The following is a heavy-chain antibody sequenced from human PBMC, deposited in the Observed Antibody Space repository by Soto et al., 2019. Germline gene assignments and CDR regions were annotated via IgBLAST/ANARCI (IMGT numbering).Heavy chain of an antibody. CDR1: GFTFSSYG. CDR3: ARGSSSWTSFDY. CDR2: ISYDGSNK. V-gene: IGHV3-30*03. J-gene: IGHJ4*02. Sequence: PGGSLRLSCAASGFTFSSYGMHWVRQAPGKGLEWVAVISYDGSNKYYADSVKGRFTISRDNSKNTLYLQMNSLRAEDTAVYYCARGSSSWTSFDYWGQGTLVTVSS. D-gene: IGHD6-13*01.